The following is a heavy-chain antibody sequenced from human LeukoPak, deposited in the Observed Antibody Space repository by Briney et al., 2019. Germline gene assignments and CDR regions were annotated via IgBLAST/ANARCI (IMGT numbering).Heavy chain of an antibody. J-gene: IGHJ4*02. D-gene: IGHD3-22*01. CDR2: LDPEDGET. CDR1: GYTLTELS. Sequence: ASVKVSCKVSGYTLTELSMHWVRQAPGKGLEWMGGLDPEDGETIYAQKFQGRVTMTEDTSTDTAYMELSSLRSEDTAVYYCATAYYDSSGYYYLGFWGQGTLVTVSS. CDR3: ATAYYDSSGYYYLGF. V-gene: IGHV1-24*01.